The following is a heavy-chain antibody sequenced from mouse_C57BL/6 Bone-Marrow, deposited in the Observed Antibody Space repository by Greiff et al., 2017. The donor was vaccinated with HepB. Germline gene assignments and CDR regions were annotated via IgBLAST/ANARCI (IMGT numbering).Heavy chain of an antibody. J-gene: IGHJ3*01. CDR2: ISSGSSTI. CDR1: GFTFSDYG. V-gene: IGHV5-17*01. D-gene: IGHD1-2*01. CDR3: ARHYSFAY. Sequence: EVMLVESGGGLVKPGGSLKLFCAASGFTFSDYGMHWVRQAPEKGLEWVAYISSGSSTIYYADTVKGRFTISRDNAKNTLFLQMTSLRSEDTAMYYCARHYSFAYWGQGTLVTVSA.